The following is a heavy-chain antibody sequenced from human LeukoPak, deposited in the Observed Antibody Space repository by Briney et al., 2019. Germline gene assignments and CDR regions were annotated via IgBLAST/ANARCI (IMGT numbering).Heavy chain of an antibody. Sequence: GGSLRLSCAASGLTFSSHWMHWVRQAPGKGPEWVAIIWFDGSNQYYAESVEGRFTVSRDNSKNTLYLQMNSLRAEDTAVYSCARGLGYSYGYGIDYWGQGTLVIASS. V-gene: IGHV3-33*08. CDR3: ARGLGYSYGYGIDY. CDR1: GLTFSSHW. J-gene: IGHJ4*02. CDR2: IWFDGSNQ. D-gene: IGHD5-18*01.